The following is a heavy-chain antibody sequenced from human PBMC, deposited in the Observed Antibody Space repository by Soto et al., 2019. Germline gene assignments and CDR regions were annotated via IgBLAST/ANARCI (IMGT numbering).Heavy chain of an antibody. D-gene: IGHD2-15*01. CDR2: ISSSGSTI. V-gene: IGHV3-11*01. Sequence: GGSLRLSCAASGFTFSDYYMSWIRQAPGKGLEWVSYISSSGSTIYYADSVKGRFTISRDNAKNSLYLQMNSLRAEDTAVYYCARRYRSGGSCTDAFDIWGQGTMVTVSS. CDR1: GFTFSDYY. J-gene: IGHJ3*02. CDR3: ARRYRSGGSCTDAFDI.